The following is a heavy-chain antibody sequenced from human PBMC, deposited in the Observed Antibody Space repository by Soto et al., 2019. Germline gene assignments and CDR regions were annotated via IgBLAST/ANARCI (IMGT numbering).Heavy chain of an antibody. J-gene: IGHJ4*02. Sequence: GPTLVAHTHARTLTCPVSGFSVSTGCLCLVFIRQPAGEALEWLALIYLDDDKRYPPSLNRRLTITKDTSKNQVALTMTNMDPVDTATYYCPHTYSSGWYEGNYFDYSGQETLVTFSA. D-gene: IGHD6-19*01. V-gene: IGHV2-5*06. CDR3: PHTYSSGWYEGNYFDY. CDR2: IYLDDDK. CDR1: GFSVSTGCLC.